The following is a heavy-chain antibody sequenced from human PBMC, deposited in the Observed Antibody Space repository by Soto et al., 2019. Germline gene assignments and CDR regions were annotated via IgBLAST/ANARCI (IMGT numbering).Heavy chain of an antibody. CDR1: GASFSGYF. Sequence: SETLSLTCAVYGASFSGYFCSWIRQPPGKGLEWIGYIYYSGSTNYNPSLKSRVTISVDTSKNQFSLKLSSVTAADTAVYYCARHWGVAVPFDYWGQGALVTVSS. V-gene: IGHV4-59*08. D-gene: IGHD6-19*01. CDR2: IYYSGST. J-gene: IGHJ4*02. CDR3: ARHWGVAVPFDY.